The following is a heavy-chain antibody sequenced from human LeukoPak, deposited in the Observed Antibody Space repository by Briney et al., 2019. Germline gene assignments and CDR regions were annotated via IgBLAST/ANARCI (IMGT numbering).Heavy chain of an antibody. J-gene: IGHJ4*02. CDR3: ATLDYYDRSPRILDY. D-gene: IGHD3-22*01. CDR2: IARSGTFM. CDR1: GITLTDYN. V-gene: IGHV3-21*01. Sequence: GGSLRLSCAASGITLTDYNMIWVRQAPGKGLEWVSSIARSGTFMFHADSVRGRFTISRDNAKNSLYLQMNSLRVEDTAVYYCATLDYYDRSPRILDYWGQGTLVTVSS.